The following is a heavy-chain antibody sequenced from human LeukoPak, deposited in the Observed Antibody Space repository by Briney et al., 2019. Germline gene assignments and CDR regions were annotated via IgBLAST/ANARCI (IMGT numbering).Heavy chain of an antibody. CDR1: GFTFSSYS. V-gene: IGHV3-21*01. Sequence: GGSLRLSCAAYGFTFSSYSMNWVRQAPGKELEWVSSMSSSRSYIYYADSVKGRFTISRDNAKNSLYLQMNSLRAEDTAVYYCARVVSAASRLLSRGSDWFDPWGQGTLVTVSS. D-gene: IGHD2-2*01. CDR2: MSSSRSYI. J-gene: IGHJ5*02. CDR3: ARVVSAASRLLSRGSDWFDP.